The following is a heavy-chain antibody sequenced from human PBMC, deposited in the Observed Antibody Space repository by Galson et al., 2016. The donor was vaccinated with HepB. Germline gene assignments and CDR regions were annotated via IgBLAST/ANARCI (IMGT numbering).Heavy chain of an antibody. V-gene: IGHV3-11*06. D-gene: IGHD1-1*01. CDR3: ARDAVGSQNDFDY. CDR1: GFTVSSNY. J-gene: IGHJ4*02. CDR2: ISNSGSYT. Sequence: SLRLSCAASGFTVSSNYMSWVRQAPGKGLEWISYISNSGSYTNYADSVKGRFTISRDNAKNSLYLQMNSLRAEDTAVYYCARDAVGSQNDFDYWGQGTLVTVSS.